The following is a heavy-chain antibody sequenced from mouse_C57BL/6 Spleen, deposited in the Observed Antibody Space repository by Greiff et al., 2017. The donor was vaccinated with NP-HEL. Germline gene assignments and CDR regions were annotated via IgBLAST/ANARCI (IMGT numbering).Heavy chain of an antibody. CDR1: GYSITSGYY. CDR2: ISYDGSN. J-gene: IGHJ3*01. V-gene: IGHV3-6*01. Sequence: EVQLQQSGPGLVKPSQSLSLTCSVTGYSITSGYYWNWIRQFPGNKLEWMGYISYDGSNNYNPSLKNRISITRDTSKNQFFLKLNSVTTEDTATYYCASPSWAYWGQGTLVTVSA. D-gene: IGHD6-1*01. CDR3: ASPSWAY.